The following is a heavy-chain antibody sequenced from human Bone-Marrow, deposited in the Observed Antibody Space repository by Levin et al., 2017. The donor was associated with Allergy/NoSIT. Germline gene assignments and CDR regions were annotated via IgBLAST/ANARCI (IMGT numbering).Heavy chain of an antibody. V-gene: IGHV3-23*01. CDR2: ISSSDTT. D-gene: IGHD2-2*01. CDR3: AKLTSSTYYHFDY. CDR1: GFTFSNFA. J-gene: IGHJ4*02. Sequence: PGGSLRLSCAASGFTFSNFAMSWVRQAQGKGLEWVSAISSSDTTYYADSVKGRFTISRDNSKNTLYLQLNSLRAEDTAIYYCAKLTSSTYYHFDYWGQGTLVTVSS.